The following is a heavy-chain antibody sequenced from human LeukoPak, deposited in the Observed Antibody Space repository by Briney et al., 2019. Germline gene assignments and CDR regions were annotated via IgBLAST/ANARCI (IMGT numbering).Heavy chain of an antibody. D-gene: IGHD5-18*01. Sequence: PGGSLRLSCAASGFTFSSYEMNWVRQAPGKGLEWVSYISSSGSTIYYADSVKGRFTISRDNAKNSLYLQMNSLRAEDTAVYYCAKPRDTAMGIYYYYYMDVWGKGTTVTVSS. J-gene: IGHJ6*03. CDR2: ISSSGSTI. CDR1: GFTFSSYE. CDR3: AKPRDTAMGIYYYYYMDV. V-gene: IGHV3-48*03.